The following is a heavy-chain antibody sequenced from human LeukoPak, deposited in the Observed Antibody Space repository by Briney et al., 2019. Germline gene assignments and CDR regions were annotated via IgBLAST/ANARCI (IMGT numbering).Heavy chain of an antibody. D-gene: IGHD3-10*01. J-gene: IGHJ4*02. CDR3: AKDLIQYDSGTYADY. Sequence: GGSLRLSFAASEFPFSSYAMHWVRQAPGKGLEWVAFIRYDGSNEYYADSVKGRFTISRDNSKNTLYLQIDSLRAEDTAVYYCAKDLIQYDSGTYADYWGQGTLVTVSS. CDR2: IRYDGSNE. V-gene: IGHV3-30*02. CDR1: EFPFSSYA.